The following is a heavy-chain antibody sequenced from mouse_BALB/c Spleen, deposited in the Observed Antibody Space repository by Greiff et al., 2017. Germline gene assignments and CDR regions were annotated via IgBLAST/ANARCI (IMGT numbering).Heavy chain of an antibody. CDR1: GYTFTSYW. D-gene: IGHD2-1*01. J-gene: IGHJ4*01. V-gene: IGHV1-7*01. CDR2: INPSTGYT. Sequence: VQLQQSGAELAKPGASVKMSCKASGYTFTSYWMHWVKQRPGQGLEWIGYINPSTGYTEYNQKFKDKATLTADKSSSTAYMQLSSLTSEDSAVYYCAPIYYGNYDYAMDYWGQGTSVTVSS. CDR3: APIYYGNYDYAMDY.